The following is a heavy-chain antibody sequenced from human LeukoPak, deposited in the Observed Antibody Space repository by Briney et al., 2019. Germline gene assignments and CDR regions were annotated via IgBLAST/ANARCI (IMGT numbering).Heavy chain of an antibody. Sequence: ASVKVSCKASGYTFTGYYMHWVRQAPGQGLEWMGWINPNSGGTNYAQKFQGRVTMTRDTSISTAYMELSRLRSDDTAVYYCARDGGSDQYYFDNWGQGTLVTVSS. D-gene: IGHD6-19*01. CDR1: GYTFTGYY. V-gene: IGHV1-2*02. J-gene: IGHJ4*02. CDR3: ARDGGSDQYYFDN. CDR2: INPNSGGT.